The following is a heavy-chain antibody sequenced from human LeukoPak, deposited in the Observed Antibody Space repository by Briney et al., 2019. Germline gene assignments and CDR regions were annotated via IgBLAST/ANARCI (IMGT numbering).Heavy chain of an antibody. CDR3: ARDASIYYYDSSGFLDY. Sequence: GGSLRLSCAASGFTFSSYSMNWVRQAPGKGLEWVSSISSSSSYIYYADSVKGRFTISRDNAKNSLYLQMNSLRAEDTAVYYCARDASIYYYDSSGFLDYWGQGTLVTVSS. D-gene: IGHD3-22*01. V-gene: IGHV3-21*01. J-gene: IGHJ4*02. CDR1: GFTFSSYS. CDR2: ISSSSSYI.